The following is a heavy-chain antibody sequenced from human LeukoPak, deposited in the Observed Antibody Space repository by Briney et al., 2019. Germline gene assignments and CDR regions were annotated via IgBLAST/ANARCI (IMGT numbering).Heavy chain of an antibody. CDR2: INPNSGGT. V-gene: IGHV1-2*06. CDR3: ARDLAVPNNWFDP. D-gene: IGHD3-10*02. CDR1: GYTFTGYY. Sequence: ASVKVSCKASGYTFTGYYMHWVRQAPGQGLEWMGRINPNSGGTNYAQKFQGRVTMTRDTSISTAYMKLSRLRSDDTAVYYCARDLAVPNNWFDPWGQGTLVTVSS. J-gene: IGHJ5*02.